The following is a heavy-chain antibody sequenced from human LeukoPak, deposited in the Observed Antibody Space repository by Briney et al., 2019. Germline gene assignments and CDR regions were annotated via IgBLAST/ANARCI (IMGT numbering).Heavy chain of an antibody. V-gene: IGHV4-30-2*01. Sequence: PSQTLSLTCTVSGGSISSGGYYWSWIRQPPGKGLEWIGYIYHSGSTYYNPSLKSRVTISVDRSKNQFSLKLSSVTAADTAVYYCARGGGTHYFDYWGQGTLVTVSS. D-gene: IGHD3-3*01. CDR3: ARGGGTHYFDY. CDR2: IYHSGST. J-gene: IGHJ4*02. CDR1: GGSISSGGYY.